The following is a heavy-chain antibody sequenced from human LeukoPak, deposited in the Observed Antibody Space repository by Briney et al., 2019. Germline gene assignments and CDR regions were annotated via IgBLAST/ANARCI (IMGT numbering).Heavy chain of an antibody. V-gene: IGHV3-48*03. CDR2: ISSSGSTI. J-gene: IGHJ4*02. D-gene: IGHD3-22*01. CDR3: ARVYYYDSSGSDY. Sequence: GGSLRLSCAASGFTFSSYEMNWVRQAPGKGLEWVSYISSSGSTIYYADSVKGRFTISRDNAKNSLHLQMNSLRAEDTAVYYCARVYYYDSSGSDYWGQGTLVTVSS. CDR1: GFTFSSYE.